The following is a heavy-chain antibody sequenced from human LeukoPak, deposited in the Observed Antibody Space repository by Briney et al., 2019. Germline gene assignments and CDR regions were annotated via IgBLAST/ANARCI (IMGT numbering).Heavy chain of an antibody. CDR1: GGSVSDYY. CDR3: ASRKLGNDY. V-gene: IGHV4-59*02. CDR2: IYYTGT. D-gene: IGHD7-27*01. Sequence: PSETLSLTCTVSGGSVSDYYWSWIQQSPGKGLEWIGYIYYTGTSYNPSLKSRVTISADTSKNQFSLNLSSVTAADTAVYYCASRKLGNDYWGQGTLVTVSS. J-gene: IGHJ4*02.